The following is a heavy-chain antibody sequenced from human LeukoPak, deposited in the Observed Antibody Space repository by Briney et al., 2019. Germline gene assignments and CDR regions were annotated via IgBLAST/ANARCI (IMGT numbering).Heavy chain of an antibody. CDR3: ARETSGGSH. Sequence: GGSLRLSCAASGFLFSSYDMSWVRQAPGKGLEWVSSISNNGGRTYYADSVKGRFTISRDNSEKTLYLQMNSLRVEDTAVYYCARETSGGSHWGQGTLVTVSS. J-gene: IGHJ4*02. D-gene: IGHD2-15*01. V-gene: IGHV3-23*01. CDR2: ISNNGGRT. CDR1: GFLFSSYD.